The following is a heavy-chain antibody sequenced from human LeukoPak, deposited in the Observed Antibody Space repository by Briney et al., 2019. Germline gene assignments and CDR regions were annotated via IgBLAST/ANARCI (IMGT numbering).Heavy chain of an antibody. CDR3: ARARPLLTGYYSPFDY. D-gene: IGHD3-9*01. V-gene: IGHV1-69*01. J-gene: IGHJ4*02. CDR1: GGTFSSYA. Sequence: GSSVKVSCKASGGTFSSYAISWVRQAPGQGLEWMGGIIPIFGTANYAQKFQGRVTITADESTSTAYMELSSLRSKDTAVYYCARARPLLTGYYSPFDYWGQGTLVTVSS. CDR2: IIPIFGTA.